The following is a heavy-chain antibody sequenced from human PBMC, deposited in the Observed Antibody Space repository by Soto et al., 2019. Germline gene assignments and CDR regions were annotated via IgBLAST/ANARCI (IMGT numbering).Heavy chain of an antibody. CDR3: ARGGDYYDSSGQFDY. Sequence: QVQLQASGPGLEKPSQTLSLTCTVSGGSISRGDYYWSWIRQPPGKGLEWIGYIYYSGSTYYNPSLKSRVTISVDTSKNQFSLKLSSVTAADTAVYYCARGGDYYDSSGQFDYWGQGTLVTVSS. CDR1: GGSISRGDYY. D-gene: IGHD3-22*01. V-gene: IGHV4-30-4*01. J-gene: IGHJ4*02. CDR2: IYYSGST.